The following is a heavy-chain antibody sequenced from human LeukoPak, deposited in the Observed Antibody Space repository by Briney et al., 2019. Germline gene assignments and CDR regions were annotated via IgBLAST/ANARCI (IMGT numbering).Heavy chain of an antibody. V-gene: IGHV4-39*07. CDR2: IYYSGST. CDR3: AREDGDRDAFDI. D-gene: IGHD4-17*01. J-gene: IGHJ3*02. CDR1: GDSISSSSYY. Sequence: SETLSLTCTVSGDSISSSSYYWGWIRQPPGEGLEWIGSIYYSGSTYYNPSLKSRVTISVDTSKNQFSLKLSSVTAADTAVYYCAREDGDRDAFDIWGQGTMVTVSS.